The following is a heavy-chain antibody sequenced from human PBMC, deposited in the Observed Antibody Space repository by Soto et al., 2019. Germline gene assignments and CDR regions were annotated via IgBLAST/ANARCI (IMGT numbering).Heavy chain of an antibody. J-gene: IGHJ5*02. D-gene: IGHD1-20*01. V-gene: IGHV3-74*01. CDR2: ISGDGRST. Sequence: GGSLRLSCGSSGFTFGNYWMHWVRQTPGKGLVWVARISGDGRSTYYADSVKGRFTISRDNANSTLYLQMSSLRVEDTAVYFSARDQPITLDPWGQGTQVTVSP. CDR3: ARDQPITLDP. CDR1: GFTFGNYW.